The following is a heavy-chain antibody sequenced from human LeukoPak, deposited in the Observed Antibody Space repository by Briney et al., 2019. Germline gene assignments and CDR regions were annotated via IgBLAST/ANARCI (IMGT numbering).Heavy chain of an antibody. D-gene: IGHD3-22*01. CDR3: AGASSGYHNWFDP. CDR2: IWYDGSNK. Sequence: GGSLRLSRAASGFTFSSYGMHWVRQAPGKGLEWVAVIWYDGSNKYYADSVKGRFTISRDNSKNTLYLQMNSLRAEDTAVYYCAGASSGYHNWFDPWGQGTLVTVSS. V-gene: IGHV3-33*01. CDR1: GFTFSSYG. J-gene: IGHJ5*02.